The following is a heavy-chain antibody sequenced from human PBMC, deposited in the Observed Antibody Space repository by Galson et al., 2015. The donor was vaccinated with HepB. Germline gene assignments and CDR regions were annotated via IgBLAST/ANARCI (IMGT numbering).Heavy chain of an antibody. J-gene: IGHJ6*02. CDR3: AREVVPAAIRYYYGMDV. D-gene: IGHD2-2*02. CDR2: INPSGGST. Sequence: SVKVSCKASGYTFTSYYMHWVRQAPGQGLEWMGIINPSGGSTSYAQKLQGRVTMTRDTSTGTVYMELSSLRSEDTAVYYCAREVVPAAIRYYYGMDVWGQGTTVTVSS. V-gene: IGHV1-46*04. CDR1: GYTFTSYY.